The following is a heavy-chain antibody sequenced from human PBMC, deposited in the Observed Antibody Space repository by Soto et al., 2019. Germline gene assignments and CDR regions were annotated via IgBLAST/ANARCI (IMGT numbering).Heavy chain of an antibody. J-gene: IGHJ6*02. D-gene: IGHD6-13*01. CDR1: GYSFTSYW. Sequence: GESLKISCKGSGYSFTSYWIGWVRQMPGKGLEWMGIIYPGNSDTRYSPSFQGQVTISADKSISTAYLQWSSLKASDTAIYYCARTAAAGKYYYGVDVWGQGTTVTVSS. V-gene: IGHV5-51*01. CDR3: ARTAAAGKYYYGVDV. CDR2: IYPGNSDT.